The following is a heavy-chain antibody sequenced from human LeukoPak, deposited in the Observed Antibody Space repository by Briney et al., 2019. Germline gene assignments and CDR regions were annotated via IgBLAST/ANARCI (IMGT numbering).Heavy chain of an antibody. CDR2: INPNSGGT. CDR1: GYTFTGYY. D-gene: IGHD6-19*01. V-gene: IGHV1-2*02. J-gene: IGHJ4*02. CDR3: ARAGAISSGWTVIDY. Sequence: ASVKVSCKASGYTFTGYYMHWVRQAPGQGLEWMGWINPNSGGTNYAQKFQGRVTMTRDTSISTAYMELSRLRSDDTAVYYCARAGAISSGWTVIDYWGQGTLATVSS.